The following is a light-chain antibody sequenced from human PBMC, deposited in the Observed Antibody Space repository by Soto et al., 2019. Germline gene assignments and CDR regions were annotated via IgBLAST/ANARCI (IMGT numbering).Light chain of an antibody. CDR1: SSNIGSGYD. CDR2: INT. Sequence: QSVLPQSPSVSGAPGQRVTISCTGSSSNIGSGYDVHWYQRLPGTAPKLLIYINTNRPSGVPDRFSASKSGTSASLAITGLQAEDEADYYCQSYDNSLSAWVFGGGTQLTVL. V-gene: IGLV1-40*01. J-gene: IGLJ3*02. CDR3: QSYDNSLSAWV.